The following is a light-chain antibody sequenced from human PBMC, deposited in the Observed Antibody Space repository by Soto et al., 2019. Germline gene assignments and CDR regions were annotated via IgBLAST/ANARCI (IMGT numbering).Light chain of an antibody. Sequence: QAVVTQEPSLTVSPGGTVTLTCGSSTGTVTSTHYPYWFQQQPGQVPRTLIHDTSNKHSWTPARFSGSLLGGKAALTLSGAQPDDEAVYYCLLYYPGLGVFGGGTQLTVL. J-gene: IGLJ3*02. V-gene: IGLV7-46*01. CDR3: LLYYPGLGV. CDR1: TGTVTSTHY. CDR2: DTS.